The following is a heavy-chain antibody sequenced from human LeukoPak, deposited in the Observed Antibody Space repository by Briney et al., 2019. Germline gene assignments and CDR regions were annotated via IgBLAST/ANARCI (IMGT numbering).Heavy chain of an antibody. J-gene: IGHJ4*02. V-gene: IGHV3-21*01. Sequence: PGGSLRLSCAASGLTLRLFSMNWVRQAPGKGLEWVSSISSSGGHTFYSDSVKGRFTISRDNAKNSLYLQMNSLRAEDTAVYYRARAARYYFDYWGQGTLVTVSS. CDR2: ISSSGGHT. CDR1: GLTLRLFS. D-gene: IGHD6-6*01. CDR3: ARAARYYFDY.